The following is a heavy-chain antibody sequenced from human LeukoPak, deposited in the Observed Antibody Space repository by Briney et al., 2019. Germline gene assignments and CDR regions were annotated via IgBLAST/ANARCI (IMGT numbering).Heavy chain of an antibody. CDR3: ASDWGAATGY. CDR2: INHSGST. D-gene: IGHD2-15*01. CDR1: GGSFSDYY. Sequence: SETLSLTCAVSGGSFSDYYWNWIRQPPGKGLEWIGEINHSGSTNYNPSLKSRVTISVDKSKNQFSLKLSSVTAADTAVYYCASDWGAATGYWGQGTLVTVSS. J-gene: IGHJ4*02. V-gene: IGHV4-34*01.